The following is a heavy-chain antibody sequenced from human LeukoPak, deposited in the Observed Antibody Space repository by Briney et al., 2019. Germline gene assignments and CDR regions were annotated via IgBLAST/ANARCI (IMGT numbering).Heavy chain of an antibody. CDR3: ARGGRTTWHGMDV. D-gene: IGHD4-17*01. CDR1: GFTLSSYA. V-gene: IGHV3-33*08. CDR2: IWYDGSNK. J-gene: IGHJ6*02. Sequence: GGSLRLSCAASGFTLSSYAMSWVRQAPGKGLEWVAVIWYDGSNKNYADSVKGRFTISRDNSKNTLYLQMNSLRAEDTAVYYCARGGRTTWHGMDVWGQGTTVTVSS.